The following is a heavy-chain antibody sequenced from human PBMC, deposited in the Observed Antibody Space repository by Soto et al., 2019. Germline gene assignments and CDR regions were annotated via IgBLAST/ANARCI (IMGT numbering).Heavy chain of an antibody. V-gene: IGHV4-4*07. D-gene: IGHD6-19*01. CDR2: VNNSGNT. CDR1: GGSMTGYF. J-gene: IGHJ4*02. Sequence: QVQLQESGPGLVKPSETLSLTCTVSGGSMTGYFWSWIRQPAGKALEGIGHVNNSGNTDYNPSLPSRITMAVDTSKRQFSLKVKSVTAADTAVYYCARTHWVSGTEYWGQGILVTVSS. CDR3: ARTHWVSGTEY.